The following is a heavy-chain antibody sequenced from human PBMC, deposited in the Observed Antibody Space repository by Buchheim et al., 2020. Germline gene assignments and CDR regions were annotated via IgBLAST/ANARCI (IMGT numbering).Heavy chain of an antibody. D-gene: IGHD3-3*01. CDR3: ARALPVYDFWSGYYTGYDNYGMDV. V-gene: IGHV4-39*01. Sequence: QLQLQESGPGLVKPSETLSLTCTVSGGSISSSSYYWGWIRQPPGKGLEWIGSIYYSGSTYYNPSLKSRVTISVDTSKNQLSLKLSSVTAADTAVYYCARALPVYDFWSGYYTGYDNYGMDVWGQGTT. CDR2: IYYSGST. J-gene: IGHJ6*02. CDR1: GGSISSSSYY.